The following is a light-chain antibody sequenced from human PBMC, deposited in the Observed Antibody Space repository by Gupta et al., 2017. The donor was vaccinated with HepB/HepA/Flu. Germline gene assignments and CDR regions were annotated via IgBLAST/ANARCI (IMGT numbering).Light chain of an antibody. J-gene: IGKJ3*01. Sequence: DIQMTQSPSSLSASVGDRVTITCRASQSINTYLNWYQQKPGKAPKLLMYAASSLQSGVPSRVSGSGSGTDFTLTISSLQPEDFATYYCQQSHSDPFTFGPGTRLDIK. CDR1: QSINTY. CDR3: QQSHSDPFT. V-gene: IGKV1-39*01. CDR2: AAS.